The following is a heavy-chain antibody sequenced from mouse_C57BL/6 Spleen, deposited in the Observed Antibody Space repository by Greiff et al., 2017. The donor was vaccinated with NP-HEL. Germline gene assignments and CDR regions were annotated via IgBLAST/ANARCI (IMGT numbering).Heavy chain of an antibody. CDR2: IHPSDSAT. V-gene: IGHV1-74*01. CDR3: ANDCYCVNYANGY. D-gene: IGHD2-3*01. J-gene: IGHJ4*01. CDR1: GYSFTSYW. Sequence: QVQLQQPGAELVKPGASVNVSCTASGYSFTSYWLHWVKQRPGQGLEWLGRIHPSDSATNYNQKFTGKATLTVDKSSSTAYMQISRLSSKGSVVYYSANDCYCVNYANGYWGQGTSVTGTS.